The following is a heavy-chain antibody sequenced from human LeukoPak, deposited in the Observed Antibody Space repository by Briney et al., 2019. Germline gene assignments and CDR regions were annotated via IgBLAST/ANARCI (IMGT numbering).Heavy chain of an antibody. CDR1: GVSISSSRYY. J-gene: IGHJ4*02. V-gene: IGHV4-39*01. D-gene: IGHD6-19*01. CDR3: ARSGYSSGWLFDY. Sequence: PSETLSLTCTVSGVSISSSRYYWGWLRQPPGKGLEWIGSIYYSGSTYYNPSVKSRVTISVDTSKNQFSLKLSSVTAADTAMYYCARSGYSSGWLFDYWGQGTLVTVSS. CDR2: IYYSGST.